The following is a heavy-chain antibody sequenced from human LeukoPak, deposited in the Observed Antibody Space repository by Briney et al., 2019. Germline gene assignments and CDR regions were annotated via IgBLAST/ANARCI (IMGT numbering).Heavy chain of an antibody. D-gene: IGHD4-17*01. V-gene: IGHV3-23*01. J-gene: IGHJ4*02. Sequence: GGSLRLSCEASGFSFSSFSMSWVRQAPGKGLEWVSAISGSGGSTYYADSVKGRFTISRDNSKNTLYLQMNSLRAEDTAVYYCAKEGYGDYNYWGQGTLVTVSS. CDR1: GFSFSSFS. CDR3: AKEGYGDYNY. CDR2: ISGSGGST.